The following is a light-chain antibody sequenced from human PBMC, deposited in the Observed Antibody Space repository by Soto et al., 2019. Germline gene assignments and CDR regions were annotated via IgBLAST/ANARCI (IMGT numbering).Light chain of an antibody. J-gene: IGKJ1*01. CDR1: QTFTTW. V-gene: IGKV1-5*01. CDR2: DAS. CDR3: QQYNTSPTWT. Sequence: DIPLTQSPSTLSASVGDRVTITCRASQTFTTWLAWYQQKPGKAPKLLIYDASTLEGGVPSRFSGSRSGTEFTLTINGLQPDDFATYYCQQYNTSPTWTFGQGTKVEIK.